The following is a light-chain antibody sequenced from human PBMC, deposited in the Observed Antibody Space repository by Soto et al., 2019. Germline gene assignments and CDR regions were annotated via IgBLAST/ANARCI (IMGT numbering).Light chain of an antibody. CDR3: MQAIYTRT. V-gene: IGKV2-28*01. J-gene: IGKJ1*01. CDR2: LGS. CDR1: QNLLHIDGYNY. Sequence: IVVTQSPLSLSVTAGEPASISCRSSQNLLHIDGYNYLDWYLQKPGQSPQLLIFLGSYRASGVPDRFSGSGSGTDFTLRISGVEAEDVGVYYCMQAIYTRTFGPGTKVEIK.